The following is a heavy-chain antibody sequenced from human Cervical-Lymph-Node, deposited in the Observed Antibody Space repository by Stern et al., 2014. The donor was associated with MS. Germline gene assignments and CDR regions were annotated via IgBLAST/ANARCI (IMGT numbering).Heavy chain of an antibody. CDR3: ARDRHDLGYCSGGSCYLPDY. Sequence: VQLVESGGGVVQPGRPLRLSCAASGFTFSSYGMHWVRQAPGKGLEWVAVIWYDGSNKYYADSVKGRFTISRDNSKNTLYLQMNSLRAEDTAVYYCARDRHDLGYCSGGSCYLPDYWGQGTLVTVSS. J-gene: IGHJ4*02. D-gene: IGHD2-15*01. V-gene: IGHV3-33*01. CDR2: IWYDGSNK. CDR1: GFTFSSYG.